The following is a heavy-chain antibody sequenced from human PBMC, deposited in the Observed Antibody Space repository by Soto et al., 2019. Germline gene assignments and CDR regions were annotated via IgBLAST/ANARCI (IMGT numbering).Heavy chain of an antibody. V-gene: IGHV1-46*03. CDR1: GYTFTSYA. D-gene: IGHD4-4*01. CDR2: INPSGGST. CDR3: AREGGMTTVIHLPNWFDP. Sequence: ASVKVSCKASGYTFTSYAMHWVRQAPGQGLEWMGIINPSGGSTSYAQKFQGRVTMTRDTSTSTVYMELSSLRSEDTAVYYCAREGGMTTVIHLPNWFDPWGQGSLVTVSS. J-gene: IGHJ5*02.